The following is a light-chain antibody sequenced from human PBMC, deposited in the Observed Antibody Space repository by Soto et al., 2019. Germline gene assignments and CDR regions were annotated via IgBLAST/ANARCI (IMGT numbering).Light chain of an antibody. CDR1: QSVSSSY. CDR3: QQYGSPWT. V-gene: IGKV3-20*01. CDR2: GAS. J-gene: IGKJ1*01. Sequence: EIVLTQSPGTLSLSPGERATLSCRASQSVSSSYVAWYQQTPGQARRLLIYGASSRATGIPDRFSGSGSGTDFTLTISRLEPEVFAVYYCQQYGSPWTFGQGTKVDI.